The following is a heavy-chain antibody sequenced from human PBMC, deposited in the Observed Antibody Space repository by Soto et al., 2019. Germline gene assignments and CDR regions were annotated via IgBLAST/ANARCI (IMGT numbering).Heavy chain of an antibody. CDR2: IKQDGSDK. CDR1: GFVFSDYW. D-gene: IGHD1-1*01. Sequence: PGGSLRLSCAASGFVFSDYWMSWVRQAPGKGLEWVANIKQDGSDKSYVQSVKGRFTISRDNSKNSLYLQMNSLRVEDTAVYYCARDGTGGFDSWGQGTLVTVSS. CDR3: ARDGTGGFDS. J-gene: IGHJ4*02. V-gene: IGHV3-7*05.